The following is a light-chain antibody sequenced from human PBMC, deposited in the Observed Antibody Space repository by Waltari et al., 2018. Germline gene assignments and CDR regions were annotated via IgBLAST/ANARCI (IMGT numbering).Light chain of an antibody. Sequence: EIVMTQSPATLSVSPGERATLSCRASQSVSSNLAWYQQEPGQAPGLLIYGASTRATGIPARFSGSGSGTEFTLTISSMQSEDFAVYYCQQYNNWPRWTFGQGTKVEIK. CDR3: QQYNNWPRWT. V-gene: IGKV3-15*01. J-gene: IGKJ1*01. CDR1: QSVSSN. CDR2: GAS.